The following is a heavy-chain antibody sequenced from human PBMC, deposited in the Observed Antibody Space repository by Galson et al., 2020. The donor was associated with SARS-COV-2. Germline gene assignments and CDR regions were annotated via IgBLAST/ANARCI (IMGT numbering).Heavy chain of an antibody. CDR3: ARGGRFLEWLLSVNYYYYMDV. V-gene: IGHV4-30-4*01. CDR2: IYYSGST. D-gene: IGHD3-3*01. CDR1: GGSISSGDYY. J-gene: IGHJ6*03. Sequence: SETLSLTCTVSGGSISSGDYYWSWIRQPPGKDLEWIGYIYYSGSTYYNPSLKSRVTISVDTSKNQFSLKLSSVTAADTAVYYCARGGRFLEWLLSVNYYYYMDVWGKGTTVTVSS.